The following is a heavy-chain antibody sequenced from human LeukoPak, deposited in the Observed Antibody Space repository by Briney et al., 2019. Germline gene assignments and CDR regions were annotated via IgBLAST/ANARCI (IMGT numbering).Heavy chain of an antibody. Sequence: GGSLRLSCAVSGFNFSRYIMNWVRQAPGKGLEWISYISSRSDTMYYADSVKGRFTISRDNAKNSLFLQMNSLRAEDTAVYHCARWGGSYYPLDFWGQGTLVTVSS. V-gene: IGHV3-48*01. CDR3: ARWGGSYYPLDF. CDR2: ISSRSDTM. CDR1: GFNFSRYI. J-gene: IGHJ4*02. D-gene: IGHD1-26*01.